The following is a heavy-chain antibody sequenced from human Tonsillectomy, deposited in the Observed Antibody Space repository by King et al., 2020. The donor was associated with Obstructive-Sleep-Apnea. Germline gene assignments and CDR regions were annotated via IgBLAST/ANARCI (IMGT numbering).Heavy chain of an antibody. Sequence: VQLVESGGGLVQPGGSLRLSCAASGFTFSSYAMSWVRQAPGRGLEWVSLISGSGGSTYYADSVKGRFTISRDNSKNTLYLQMNTLRAEDTAVYYCAKDQEQWVDSGSCWGQGTLVTVSS. J-gene: IGHJ4*02. CDR3: AKDQEQWVDSGSC. V-gene: IGHV3-23*04. CDR1: GFTFSSYA. D-gene: IGHD6-19*01. CDR2: ISGSGGST.